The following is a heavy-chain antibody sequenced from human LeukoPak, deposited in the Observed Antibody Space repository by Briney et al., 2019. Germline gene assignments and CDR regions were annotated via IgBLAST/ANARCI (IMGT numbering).Heavy chain of an antibody. J-gene: IGHJ3*02. CDR3: ARDRTAGIVPQDAFDI. D-gene: IGHD3-22*01. CDR1: GFTFSSYG. CDR2: ISSSSSYI. V-gene: IGHV3-21*01. Sequence: PGGSLRLSCAASGFTFSSYGMSWVRQAPGKGLEWVSSISSSSSYIYYADSVKGRFTISRDNAKNSLYLQMNSLRAEDTAVYYCARDRTAGIVPQDAFDIWGQGTMVTVSP.